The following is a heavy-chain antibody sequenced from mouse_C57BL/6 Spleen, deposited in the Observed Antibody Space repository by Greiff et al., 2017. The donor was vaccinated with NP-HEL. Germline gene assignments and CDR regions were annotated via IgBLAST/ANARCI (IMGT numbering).Heavy chain of an antibody. CDR2: ISDGGSYT. CDR3: ARDNYSNGNYFDY. J-gene: IGHJ2*01. CDR1: GFTFSSYA. V-gene: IGHV5-4*01. Sequence: EVKLVESGGGLVKPGGSLKLSCAASGFTFSSYAMSWVRQTPEKRLAWVATISDGGSYTYYPDNVKGRFTISRDNAKNNLYLQRSHLKSEDTAMYYCARDNYSNGNYFDYWGQGTTLTVSS. D-gene: IGHD2-5*01.